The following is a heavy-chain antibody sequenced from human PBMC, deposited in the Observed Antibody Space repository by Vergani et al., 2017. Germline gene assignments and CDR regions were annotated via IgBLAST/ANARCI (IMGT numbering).Heavy chain of an antibody. CDR2: IGVDGDR. CDR3: AKEFCGTGNCYGWNHLKV. D-gene: IGHD1-1*01. Sequence: VQLVESGGGVVQPGRSLRLSCVVSGFTFSSNDFHWVRQTAGKGLEWVSSIGVDGDRYYSDSVKGRFTISRDNGQSYLYLDMDNLRVEDTAVYFCAKEFCGTGNCYGWNHLKVWGEATSVTVFS. J-gene: IGHJ6*04. V-gene: IGHV3-13*01. CDR1: GFTFSSND.